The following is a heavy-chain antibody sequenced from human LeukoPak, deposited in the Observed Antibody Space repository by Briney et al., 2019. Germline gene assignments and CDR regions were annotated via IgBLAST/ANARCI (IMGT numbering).Heavy chain of an antibody. CDR1: GGSFSGYY. CDR3: GRNAAYCIDQ. V-gene: IGHV4-34*01. D-gene: IGHD1-26*01. J-gene: IGHJ1*01. CDR2: INHSGST. Sequence: SETLSLTCAVYGGSFSGYYWSWIRQPPGKGLEWIGEINHSGSTNYNPSLKSRVTISVDTSKNQFSLKLTSVTAADTAMYYCGRNAAYCIDQWGQGTLVTVSS.